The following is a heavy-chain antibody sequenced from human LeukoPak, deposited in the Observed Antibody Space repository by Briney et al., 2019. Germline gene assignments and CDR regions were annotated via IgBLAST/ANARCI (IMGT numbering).Heavy chain of an antibody. D-gene: IGHD3-16*01. V-gene: IGHV3-53*01. Sequence: GGSLRLSCAASGFTVSSNYMSWVRQAPGKGLEWVSVIYSDGSTYYADSVKGRFTISRDNSKNTLYLLMNSLRAEDTALYYCARVYAASASFDYWGQGTLVTVSS. CDR2: IYSDGST. J-gene: IGHJ4*02. CDR3: ARVYAASASFDY. CDR1: GFTVSSNY.